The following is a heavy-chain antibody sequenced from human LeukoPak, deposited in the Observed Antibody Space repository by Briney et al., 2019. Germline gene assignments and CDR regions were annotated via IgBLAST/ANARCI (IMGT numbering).Heavy chain of an antibody. Sequence: GGSLRLSCAASGFAFSSYGMHWVRQAPGKGLEWVAVIWYDGSNKYYADSVKGRFTISRDNSKNTLYLQMNSLRAEDTAVYYCARDRGSYSSYLGVDAFDIWGQGTMVTVSS. D-gene: IGHD1-26*01. J-gene: IGHJ3*02. CDR1: GFAFSSYG. CDR2: IWYDGSNK. V-gene: IGHV3-33*01. CDR3: ARDRGSYSSYLGVDAFDI.